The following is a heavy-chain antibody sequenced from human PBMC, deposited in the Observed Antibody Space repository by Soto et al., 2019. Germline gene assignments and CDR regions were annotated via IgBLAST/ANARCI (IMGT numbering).Heavy chain of an antibody. Sequence: GGSLRLSCAASGFTFSSYAMSWVRQAPGKGLEWVSAISGSGGSTYYADSVKGRFTISRDNSKNTLYLQMNSLRAEDTAVYYCEKDPSRIAARYYFDYWGQGTLVTVSS. J-gene: IGHJ4*02. V-gene: IGHV3-23*01. CDR2: ISGSGGST. CDR1: GFTFSSYA. D-gene: IGHD6-6*01. CDR3: EKDPSRIAARYYFDY.